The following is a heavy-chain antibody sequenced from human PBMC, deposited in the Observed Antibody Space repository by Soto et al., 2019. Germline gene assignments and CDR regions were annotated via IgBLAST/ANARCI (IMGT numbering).Heavy chain of an antibody. CDR1: GGSFSGYY. J-gene: IGHJ6*02. V-gene: IGHV4-34*01. CDR3: ARDFKQWLGFYYYSYGMDV. D-gene: IGHD6-19*01. CDR2: INHSGST. Sequence: PSETLSLTCAVYGGSFSGYYWSWIRQPPGKGLEWIGEINHSGSTNYNPSLKSRVTISVDTSKNQFSLKLSSVTAADTAVYYCARDFKQWLGFYYYSYGMDVWRQGTTVTVS.